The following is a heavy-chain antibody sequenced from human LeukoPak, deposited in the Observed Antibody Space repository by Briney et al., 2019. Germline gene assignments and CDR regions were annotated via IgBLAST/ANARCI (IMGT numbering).Heavy chain of an antibody. J-gene: IGHJ6*03. Sequence: PGGSLRLSCAASGFTFDNYGMHWVRQAPGKGLEWVAFVRYDESNKYYVDSVKGRFTISRDNSKNTLYLQMNSLRVEDTAIYYCAKTHGPYCSGGTCRDHYYYMDVWGKGTTVTVSS. CDR1: GFTFDNYG. CDR2: VRYDESNK. CDR3: AKTHGPYCSGGTCRDHYYYMDV. V-gene: IGHV3-30*02. D-gene: IGHD2-15*01.